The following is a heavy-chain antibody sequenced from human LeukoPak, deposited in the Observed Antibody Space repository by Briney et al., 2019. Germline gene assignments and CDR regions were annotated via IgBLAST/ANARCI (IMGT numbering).Heavy chain of an antibody. CDR1: GGSFSGYY. Sequence: SETLSLTCAVYGGSFSGYYWSWIRQPPGKGLEWIGEINHSGSTNYNPSLKSRVTISVDTSKNQFSLKLSSVTAADTAVYYCARAVGYYYGSGSFVFRWFDPWGQGTLVTVSS. J-gene: IGHJ5*02. D-gene: IGHD3-10*01. CDR2: INHSGST. V-gene: IGHV4-34*01. CDR3: ARAVGYYYGSGSFVFRWFDP.